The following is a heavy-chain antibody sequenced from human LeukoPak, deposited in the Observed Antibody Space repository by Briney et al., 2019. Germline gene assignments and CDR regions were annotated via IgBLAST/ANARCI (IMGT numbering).Heavy chain of an antibody. J-gene: IGHJ4*02. CDR1: GXISSSYW. CDR3: ARSRTYGDYGRGLDY. Sequence: GGSLRLSCAASGXISSSYWMHWVRQPPGKGLVYIACINTDGFSTNYADSVKGRFTISRDNAKNTLYLQMNSLRAEDTAVYYCARSRTYGDYGRGLDYWGQGTLVTVSS. V-gene: IGHV3-74*01. D-gene: IGHD4-17*01. CDR2: INTDGFST.